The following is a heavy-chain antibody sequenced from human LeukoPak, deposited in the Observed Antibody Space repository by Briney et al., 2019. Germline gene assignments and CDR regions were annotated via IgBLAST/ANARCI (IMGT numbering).Heavy chain of an antibody. CDR1: GFTFSGNA. V-gene: IGHV3-23*01. CDR3: AKGGLESSSSRTYFDY. D-gene: IGHD6-6*01. Sequence: PGGSLRLSCAASGFTFSGNAMSWVRQAPGKGLEWVSAISGSGGTTYYADSVKGRFTISRDNSKNTLYLQMNSLRAEDTAVYYCAKGGLESSSSRTYFDYWGQGTLVTVSS. CDR2: ISGSGGTT. J-gene: IGHJ4*02.